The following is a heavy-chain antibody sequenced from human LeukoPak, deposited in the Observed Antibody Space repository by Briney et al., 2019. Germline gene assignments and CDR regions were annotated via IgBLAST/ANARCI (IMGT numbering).Heavy chain of an antibody. J-gene: IGHJ4*02. CDR3: ARDRGGSCSAIDY. Sequence: HTGGSLRLSCAASGFTFSSYSMNWVRQAPGKGLEWVSFISSSSSTIYYADSVKGRFTISRDNAKNSLYLQMNSLRAEDTAVYYCARDRGGSCSAIDYWGQGTLVTVSS. D-gene: IGHD2-15*01. CDR1: GFTFSSYS. CDR2: ISSSSSTI. V-gene: IGHV3-48*04.